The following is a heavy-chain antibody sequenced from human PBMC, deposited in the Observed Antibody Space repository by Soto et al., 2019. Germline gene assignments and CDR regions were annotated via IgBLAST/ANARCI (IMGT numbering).Heavy chain of an antibody. Sequence: QVPLVQSGAEVKKPGASVKVSCKASGYTFTSYGISWVRQAPGQGLEWMGWISAYNGNTNYAQKLQGRVTMTTDTATSSADMEMSSLRSDDTAVSYCARVFDIVGDLSIAVAGRTHALFDYWGQGTLVTVSS. CDR2: ISAYNGNT. V-gene: IGHV1-18*01. J-gene: IGHJ4*02. CDR3: ARVFDIVGDLSIAVAGRTHALFDY. CDR1: GYTFTSYG. D-gene: IGHD6-19*01.